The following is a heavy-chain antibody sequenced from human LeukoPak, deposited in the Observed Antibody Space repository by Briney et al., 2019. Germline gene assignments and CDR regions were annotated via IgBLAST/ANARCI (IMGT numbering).Heavy chain of an antibody. D-gene: IGHD3-10*01. CDR3: AKSADYASTAFDI. V-gene: IGHV3-48*03. CDR1: ESTFNSYE. Sequence: TGGSLRLSCAASESTFNSYEMSWVRQAPGKGLEWVSYISRSGSTIYYADSVKGRFTISRDNAKNLLYLQMNSLRAEDTALYYCAKSADYASTAFDIWGQGTMVTVSS. J-gene: IGHJ3*02. CDR2: ISRSGSTI.